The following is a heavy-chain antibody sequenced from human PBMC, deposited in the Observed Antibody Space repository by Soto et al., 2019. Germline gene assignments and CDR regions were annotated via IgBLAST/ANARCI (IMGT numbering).Heavy chain of an antibody. J-gene: IGHJ4*02. Sequence: EVQLVESGGGLVQPGGSLRLSCVASGFTFSINGRTWVRQAPGMGLEWVSGITAGGENTNYADSVRGRFTISRDNPRNTLYLQMNSLGADDTAIYYCAKDLTSYEYWGQGTVVTVSS. CDR2: ITAGGENT. V-gene: IGHV3-23*04. CDR3: AKDLTSYEY. CDR1: GFTFSING. D-gene: IGHD3-3*01.